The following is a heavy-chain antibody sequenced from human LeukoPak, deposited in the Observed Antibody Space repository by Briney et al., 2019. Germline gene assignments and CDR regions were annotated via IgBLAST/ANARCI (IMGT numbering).Heavy chain of an antibody. CDR2: INHSGST. Sequence: SETPSLTCAVYGGSFSVYYWSWIRQPPGRGLEWIGEINHSGSTNYNPSLKSRVTISVDTSKNQFSLKLSSVTAAYTAVYYCARLPYSGSWSGGLYFDYWGQGTLVTVSS. D-gene: IGHD6-13*01. CDR1: GGSFSVYY. CDR3: ARLPYSGSWSGGLYFDY. V-gene: IGHV4-34*01. J-gene: IGHJ4*02.